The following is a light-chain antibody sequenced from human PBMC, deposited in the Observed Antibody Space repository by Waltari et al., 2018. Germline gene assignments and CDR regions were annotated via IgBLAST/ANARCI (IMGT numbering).Light chain of an antibody. CDR2: DVS. J-gene: IGLJ3*02. CDR1: SSDVGGYNY. Sequence: QSALTQPASVSRSPGQSLTISCTRTSSDVGGYNYVSWYQQHPGKAPKLMIDDVSNRPSGVSNRFSGSKSGNTASLTISGLQAEDEADYYCSSYTSSSTLWVFGGGTKLTVL. CDR3: SSYTSSSTLWV. V-gene: IGLV2-14*03.